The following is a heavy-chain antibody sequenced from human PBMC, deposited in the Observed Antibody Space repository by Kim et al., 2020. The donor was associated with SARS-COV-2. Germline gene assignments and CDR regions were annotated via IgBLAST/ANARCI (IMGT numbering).Heavy chain of an antibody. J-gene: IGHJ4*02. V-gene: IGHV3-13*04. CDR3: ARSHRYFDWSYFDY. CDR2: IGTAGDT. D-gene: IGHD3-9*01. CDR1: GFTFSSYD. Sequence: GGSLRLSCAASGFTFSSYDMHWVRQATGKGLEWVSAIGTAGDTYYPGSVKGRFTISRENAKNSLYLQMNSLRAGDTAVYYCARSHRYFDWSYFDYWGQGTLVTVSS.